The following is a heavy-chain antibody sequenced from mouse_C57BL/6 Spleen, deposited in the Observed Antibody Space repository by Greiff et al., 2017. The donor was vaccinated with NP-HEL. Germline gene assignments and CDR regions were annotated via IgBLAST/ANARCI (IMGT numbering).Heavy chain of an antibody. CDR1: GYTFTSYW. J-gene: IGHJ2*01. CDR2: IYPGSGST. CDR3: ARNGNPIFDY. V-gene: IGHV1-55*01. D-gene: IGHD2-1*01. Sequence: QVQLQQPGAELVKPGASVKMSCKASGYTFTSYWITWVKQRPGQGLEWIGDIYPGSGSTNYNEKFKSKATLTVDTSSSTAYMQLRSLTSEDSAVYYCARNGNPIFDYWGQSTTLTVSS.